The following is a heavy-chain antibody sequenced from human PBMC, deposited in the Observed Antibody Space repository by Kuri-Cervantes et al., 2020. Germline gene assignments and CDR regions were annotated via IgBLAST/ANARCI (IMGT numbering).Heavy chain of an antibody. Sequence: ASVKVSCKASGYTFTSYAMHWVRQAPGQRLEWMGWINAGNGNTKYSQKFQGRVTITRDTSASTAYMELSSLRSDDTAVYYCARGYVTTFVDAFDIWGQGTMVTVSS. CDR3: ARGYVTTFVDAFDI. V-gene: IGHV1-3*01. J-gene: IGHJ3*02. CDR1: GYTFTSYA. CDR2: INAGNGNT. D-gene: IGHD2/OR15-2a*01.